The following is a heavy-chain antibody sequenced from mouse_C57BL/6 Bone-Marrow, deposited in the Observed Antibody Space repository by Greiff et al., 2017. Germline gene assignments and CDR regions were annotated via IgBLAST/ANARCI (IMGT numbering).Heavy chain of an antibody. CDR2: IDPSDSYT. CDR3: ARARSIYYYDIDY. J-gene: IGHJ4*01. D-gene: IGHD2-10*02. Sequence: VQLQQPGAELVMPGASVKLSCKASGYTFTSYCMHWVKQRPGQGLAWIGEIDPSDSYTNYNQKFKGKSTLTVDKSSSTAYMQLSSLTSEYSAFYDYARARSIYYYDIDYWGQGTSVTGTS. V-gene: IGHV1-69*01. CDR1: GYTFTSYC.